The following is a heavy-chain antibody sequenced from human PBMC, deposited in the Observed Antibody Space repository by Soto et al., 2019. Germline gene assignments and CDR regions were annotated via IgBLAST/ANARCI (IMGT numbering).Heavy chain of an antibody. CDR2: IYYSGST. V-gene: IGHV4-59*08. CDR1: GGSISSYY. CDR3: ATLDGYNTDYYFDY. J-gene: IGHJ4*02. D-gene: IGHD5-12*01. Sequence: PSETLSLTCTVSGGSISSYYWSWIRQPPGKGLEWIGYIYYSGSTNYNPSLKSRVTISVDTSKNQFSLKLSSVTAADTAVYYCATLDGYNTDYYFDYWGQGTLVTVSS.